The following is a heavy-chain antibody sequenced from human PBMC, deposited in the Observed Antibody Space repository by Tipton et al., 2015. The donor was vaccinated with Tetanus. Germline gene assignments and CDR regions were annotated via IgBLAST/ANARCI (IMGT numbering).Heavy chain of an antibody. J-gene: IGHJ4*02. V-gene: IGHV4-59*01. CDR1: GGSMSSYY. D-gene: IGHD1-7*01. CDR3: ARGGGDNWNFWPD. Sequence: GLVKPSETLSLTCTVSGGSMSSYYWSWIRQPPGKELEWIGYVYYSGTTNYNPSLKSRVTISSDTSRNQFSLRLSSITAADTAIYYCARGGGDNWNFWPDWGQGTLVTVFS. CDR2: VYYSGTT.